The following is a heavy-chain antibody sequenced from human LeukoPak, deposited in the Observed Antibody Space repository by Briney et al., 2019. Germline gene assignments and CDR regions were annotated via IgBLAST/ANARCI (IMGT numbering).Heavy chain of an antibody. Sequence: GGSLRLSCVVSGFNSEDHAMHWVRQAPGKGLEWVSGIYWSSSGTGYADSVKGRFTVSRDSAKNSLYLQMNSLRPEDTALYYCAKDMRAVAGTGSWEFDYWGQGTLVTVSS. D-gene: IGHD6-19*01. V-gene: IGHV3-9*02. CDR1: GFNSEDHA. CDR2: IYWSSSGT. CDR3: AKDMRAVAGTGSWEFDY. J-gene: IGHJ4*02.